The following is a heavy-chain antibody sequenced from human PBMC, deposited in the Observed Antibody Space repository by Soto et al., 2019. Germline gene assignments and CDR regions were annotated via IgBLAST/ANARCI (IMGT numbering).Heavy chain of an antibody. CDR1: GGTFSSYT. V-gene: IGHV1-69*02. Sequence: QVQLVQSGAEVKKAGSSVKVSCKASGGTFSSYTISWVRQAPGQGLEWMGRIIPILGIANYAQKFQGRVTITADKSTSTAYMKLSSLRSEDTAVHYCAMEYCSSTSCYRDYWGQGTLVTVSS. CDR3: AMEYCSSTSCYRDY. D-gene: IGHD2-2*02. CDR2: IIPILGIA. J-gene: IGHJ4*02.